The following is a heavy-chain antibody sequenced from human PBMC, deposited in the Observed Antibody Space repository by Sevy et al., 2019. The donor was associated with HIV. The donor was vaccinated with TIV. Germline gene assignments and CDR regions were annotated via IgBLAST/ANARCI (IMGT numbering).Heavy chain of an antibody. CDR2: ISYDGNNK. V-gene: IGHV3-30-3*01. CDR1: GFTFSSYT. D-gene: IGHD3-10*01. CDR3: ASSMIRGVGDY. J-gene: IGHJ4*02. Sequence: GGSLRLSCAASGFTFSSYTMFWIRQAPRKGLEWMASISYDGNNKYYADSVKGRFTISRDNSKNTLYVQMNSLRPEDTAVYYCASSMIRGVGDYWGQGTLVTVSS.